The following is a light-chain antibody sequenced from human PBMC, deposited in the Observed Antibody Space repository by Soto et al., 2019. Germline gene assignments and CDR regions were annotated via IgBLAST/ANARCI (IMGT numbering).Light chain of an antibody. J-gene: IGLJ3*02. CDR3: ETWDTSINGV. V-gene: IGLV4-60*02. CDR2: LEGRGSY. CDR1: SGHSSYI. Sequence: QSVLTQSSSASASLGSSVKLTCTLSSGHSSYIIAWHQQQPGKAPRYLMNLEGRGSYNKGGGVPDRFSGSSSGADRYLTIPNLQFEDEADYYCETWDTSINGVFGGGTKLTVL.